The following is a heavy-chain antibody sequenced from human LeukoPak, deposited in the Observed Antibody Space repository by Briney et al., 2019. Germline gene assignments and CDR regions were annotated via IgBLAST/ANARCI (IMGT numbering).Heavy chain of an antibody. Sequence: RASVKVSCKASGYTLTSYDMNWVRQATGQRLEWMGWMNPNSGNTGYAQKFQGRVTMTRNTSISTAYMELSSLRSEDTAVYYCARAYSIGGYFDWVVPYLDVWGKGTTVTVSS. CDR1: GYTLTSYD. D-gene: IGHD3-9*01. CDR2: MNPNSGNT. V-gene: IGHV1-8*01. CDR3: ARAYSIGGYFDWVVPYLDV. J-gene: IGHJ6*03.